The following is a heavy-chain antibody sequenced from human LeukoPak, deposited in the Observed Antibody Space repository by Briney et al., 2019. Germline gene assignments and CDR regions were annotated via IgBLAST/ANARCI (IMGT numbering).Heavy chain of an antibody. CDR3: AKEKQRNFDY. CDR1: GFTFSNYA. V-gene: IGHV3-23*01. J-gene: IGHJ4*02. Sequence: GGSLRLSCAASGFTFSNYAMSWVREAPGMGMEWVSGISGSGDSTYYGDSVKGRFTISRDNSKNTLYLQMNSLRAEDTAVYYCAKEKQRNFDYWGQGTLVTVSS. CDR2: ISGSGDST.